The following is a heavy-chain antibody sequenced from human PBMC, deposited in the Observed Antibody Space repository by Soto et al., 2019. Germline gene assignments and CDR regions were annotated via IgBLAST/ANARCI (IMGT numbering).Heavy chain of an antibody. CDR3: ARVMITFGGVIAKYYYYGMDV. D-gene: IGHD3-16*02. J-gene: IGHJ6*02. CDR2: IYYSGST. Sequence: KPSETLSLTCTVSGGSISSGGYYWSWIRQHPGKGLEWIGYIYYSGSTYYNPSLKSRVTISVDTSKNQFSLKLSSVTAADTAVYYCARVMITFGGVIAKYYYYGMDVWGQGTTVTVSS. CDR1: GGSISSGGYY. V-gene: IGHV4-31*03.